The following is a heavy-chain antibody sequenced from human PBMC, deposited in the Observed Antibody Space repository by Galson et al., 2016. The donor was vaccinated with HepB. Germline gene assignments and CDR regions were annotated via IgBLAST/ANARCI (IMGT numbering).Heavy chain of an antibody. CDR2: IYETGTA. CDR3: TRGNLGTYATMAFDY. V-gene: IGHV4-4*02. Sequence: ETLSLTCDVSGGSISSNYWWGWVRQSPERGFEWIGEIYETGTANYNPPFTRRATISVDKSKNQISLSLDSVTAADTATYYCTRGNLGTYATMAFDYWGQGSLVTVSS. J-gene: IGHJ4*02. D-gene: IGHD1-7*01. CDR1: GGSISSNYW.